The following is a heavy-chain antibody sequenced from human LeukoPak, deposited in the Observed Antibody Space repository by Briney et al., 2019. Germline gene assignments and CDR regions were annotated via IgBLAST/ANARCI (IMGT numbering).Heavy chain of an antibody. D-gene: IGHD3-22*01. V-gene: IGHV3-30-3*01. J-gene: IGHJ6*02. CDR1: GFTFSGYA. Sequence: PGGSLRLSCAASGFTFSGYAMHWVRQAPGKGLEWVAIISYDGSNKHYADSVKGRFTISRDNSKNTMYLQMNSLRAEDTAVYYCARDRYYYDSSGYWGREEDYSYYGMDVWGQGTTVTVSS. CDR2: ISYDGSNK. CDR3: ARDRYYYDSSGYWGREEDYSYYGMDV.